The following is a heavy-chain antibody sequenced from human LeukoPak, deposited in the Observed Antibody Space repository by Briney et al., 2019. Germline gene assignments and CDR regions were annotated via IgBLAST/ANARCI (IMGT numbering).Heavy chain of an antibody. V-gene: IGHV3-48*03. Sequence: GGSLRLSCAASGFTFSSYEMNWVRQAPGKGLEGVSYISSSGSTIYYADSVKGRFTISRDNAKNSLYLQMNSLRAEDTAVYYCAAKVIEYCSSTSCYSVENWFDPWGQGTLVTVSS. D-gene: IGHD2-2*02. CDR3: AAKVIEYCSSTSCYSVENWFDP. CDR2: ISSSGSTI. CDR1: GFTFSSYE. J-gene: IGHJ5*02.